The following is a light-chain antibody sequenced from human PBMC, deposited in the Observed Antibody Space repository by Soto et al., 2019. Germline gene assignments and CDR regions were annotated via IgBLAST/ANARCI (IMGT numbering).Light chain of an antibody. V-gene: IGKV3-20*01. CDR1: QSVSSSS. J-gene: IGKJ2*01. CDR3: QQYGGSPLVT. Sequence: EIVLTQSPGTLSLSPGERATLSCRASQSVSSSSLAWYQQKPGQAPRLLVYGASSRATGIPDRFSGSGSGTDFTLTISRLEPEDFAVNYCQQYGGSPLVTFGQGTKLEIK. CDR2: GAS.